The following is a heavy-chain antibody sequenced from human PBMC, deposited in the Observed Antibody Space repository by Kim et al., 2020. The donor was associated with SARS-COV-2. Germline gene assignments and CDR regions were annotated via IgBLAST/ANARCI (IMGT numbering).Heavy chain of an antibody. V-gene: IGHV3-23*01. D-gene: IGHD5-12*01. CDR2: ITDSGSST. CDR3: AKSGQLDN. CDR1: GFTFSSYA. Sequence: GGSLRLSCAASGFTFSSYAMSWVRQAPGKGLEWVSSITDSGSSTSYAASVKGRFTISRDNSKNTLYLQMNSLRAEDTALYYCAKSGQLDNWGQGTLVTVSS. J-gene: IGHJ4*02.